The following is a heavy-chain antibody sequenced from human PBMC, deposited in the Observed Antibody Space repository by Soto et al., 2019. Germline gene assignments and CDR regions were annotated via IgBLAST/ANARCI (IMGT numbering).Heavy chain of an antibody. CDR3: ARARGDIVVVPADTYYYYSGMDV. V-gene: IGHV4-31*03. D-gene: IGHD2-2*01. J-gene: IGHJ6*02. CDR2: IYYGGST. Sequence: SETLSLTCTVSGGSISSGGYYWSWIRQHPGKGLEWIGYIYYGGSTYYNPSLKSRVTISVDTSKNQFSLKLSSVTAADTAVYYCARARGDIVVVPADTYYYYSGMDVWGQGTTVTVSS. CDR1: GGSISSGGYY.